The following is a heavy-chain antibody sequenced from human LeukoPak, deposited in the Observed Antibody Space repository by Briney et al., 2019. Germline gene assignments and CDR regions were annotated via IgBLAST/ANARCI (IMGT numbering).Heavy chain of an antibody. CDR1: GYTFTSYD. CDR2: IIPIFGTA. Sequence: ASVKVSCKASGYTFTSYDINWVRQAPGQGLEWMGGIIPIFGTANYAQKFQGRVTITADESTSTAYMELSSLRSEDTAVYYCARSRGSCYSCGDYWGQGTLVTVSS. V-gene: IGHV1-69*13. D-gene: IGHD2-15*01. CDR3: ARSRGSCYSCGDY. J-gene: IGHJ4*02.